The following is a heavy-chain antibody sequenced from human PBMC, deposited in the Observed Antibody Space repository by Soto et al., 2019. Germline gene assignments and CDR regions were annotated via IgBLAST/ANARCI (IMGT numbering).Heavy chain of an antibody. Sequence: GGSLRLSCAASGFTLSSYSMNWVRQAPGKGLEWVSYISSSSSTIYYADSVKGRFTISRDNAKNSLYLQMNSLRDEDTAVYYFARDSTYYYGSGSYYNPSFDIWGQGTMVTVSS. V-gene: IGHV3-48*02. CDR2: ISSSSSTI. CDR3: ARDSTYYYGSGSYYNPSFDI. CDR1: GFTLSSYS. D-gene: IGHD3-10*01. J-gene: IGHJ3*02.